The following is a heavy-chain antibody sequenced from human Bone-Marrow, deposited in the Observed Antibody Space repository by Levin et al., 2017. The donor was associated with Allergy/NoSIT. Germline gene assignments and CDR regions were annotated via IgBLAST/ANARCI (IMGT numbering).Heavy chain of an antibody. V-gene: IGHV3-13*01. CDR1: GFTFSVYD. CDR2: IGVDGDT. J-gene: IGHJ4*02. Sequence: GGSLRLSCATSGFTFSVYDMFWVRQGSRKGLEWVSVIGVDGDTTYAGSVKGRFTISRENAKNSFYLQMNSLRAGDTAVYYCARGLRFSGIELWGQGTLVTVSS. D-gene: IGHD6-19*01. CDR3: ARGLRFSGIEL.